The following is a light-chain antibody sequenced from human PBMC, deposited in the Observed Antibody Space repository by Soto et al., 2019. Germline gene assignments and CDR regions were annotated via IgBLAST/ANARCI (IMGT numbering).Light chain of an antibody. CDR1: QSVSSN. V-gene: IGKV3D-15*01. Sequence: EIVMTQSPATLSVSPGERATLSCRASQSVSSNLALYQQKPGQAPRLLIYGASSRATGIPDRFSGSGSGTDFTLTISSLQPEDDAAYYCRKYNSAPLTFGGGTKV. CDR2: GAS. CDR3: RKYNSAPLT. J-gene: IGKJ4*01.